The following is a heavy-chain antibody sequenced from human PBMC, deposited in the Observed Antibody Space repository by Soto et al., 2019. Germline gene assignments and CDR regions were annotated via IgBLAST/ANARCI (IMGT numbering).Heavy chain of an antibody. CDR3: ARVERGTATTVVDAFDI. Sequence: PSETLSLTCAVYGGFVSSGSYYWSWIRQPPGKGLEWIGEMSHSGGTHFNPSLMSRVTISVDTSKNQFSLKMSSVTAADTALYYCARVERGTATTVVDAFDIWGPGTMVTVSS. D-gene: IGHD1-1*01. J-gene: IGHJ3*02. CDR1: GGFVSSGSYY. V-gene: IGHV4-61*01. CDR2: MSHSGGT.